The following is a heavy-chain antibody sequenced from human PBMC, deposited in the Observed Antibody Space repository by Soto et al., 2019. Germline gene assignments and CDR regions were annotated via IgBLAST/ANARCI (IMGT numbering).Heavy chain of an antibody. CDR1: GFTFSSYA. CDR3: AKYGGYGSGARTFDY. J-gene: IGHJ4*02. Sequence: HPGGSLRLSCAASGFTFSSYAMSWVRQAPGKGLEWVSAISGSGGSTYYADSVKGRFTISRDNSKNTLYLQMNSLRAEDTAVYYCAKYGGYGSGARTFDYWGQGTLVTVSS. CDR2: ISGSGGST. D-gene: IGHD3-10*01. V-gene: IGHV3-23*01.